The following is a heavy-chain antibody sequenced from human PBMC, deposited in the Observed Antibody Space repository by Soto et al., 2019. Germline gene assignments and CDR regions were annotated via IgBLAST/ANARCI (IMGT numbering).Heavy chain of an antibody. CDR2: ISSNGGST. CDR1: GFTLGSYA. J-gene: IGHJ3*01. D-gene: IGHD2-15*01. V-gene: IGHV3-64D*06. CDR3: VKDLRGVAGIGYFDV. Sequence: GGSMRLSCSASGFTLGSYAMHWVRQAPGNGLEYVSAISSNGGSTYYADSVKGRFTISRDNSKNTVYLQLSSLRSDDTAVYYCVKDLRGVAGIGYFDVWGQGTMVTVSS.